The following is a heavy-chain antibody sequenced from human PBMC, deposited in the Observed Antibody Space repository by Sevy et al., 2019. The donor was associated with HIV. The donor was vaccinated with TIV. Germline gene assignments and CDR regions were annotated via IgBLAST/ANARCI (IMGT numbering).Heavy chain of an antibody. CDR1: GYSISSDYY. V-gene: IGHV4-38-2*01. J-gene: IGHJ4*02. Sequence: SETLSLTCAVSGYSISSDYYWGWIRQPPGKGLEWIGSIYHSGYSYYNPSLKSRVTISVDTSKNRFSLKLSSVTAADTAVYYCARAIGTQVAGLYYFDYWGQGTLVTVS. D-gene: IGHD6-19*01. CDR3: ARAIGTQVAGLYYFDY. CDR2: IYHSGYS.